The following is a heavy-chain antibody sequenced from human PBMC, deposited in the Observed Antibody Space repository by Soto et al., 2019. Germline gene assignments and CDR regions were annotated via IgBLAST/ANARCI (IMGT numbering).Heavy chain of an antibody. D-gene: IGHD6-13*01. J-gene: IGHJ4*02. Sequence: LRLSCAASGFTFSSYAMRWVRQAPGKGLEWVSAISGSGGSTYYADSVEGRFTISRDNSKNTLYLQMNSLRAEDTAVYYCARRGPGTYFDYWGQGTLVTVSS. CDR1: GFTFSSYA. CDR3: ARRGPGTYFDY. CDR2: ISGSGGST. V-gene: IGHV3-23*01.